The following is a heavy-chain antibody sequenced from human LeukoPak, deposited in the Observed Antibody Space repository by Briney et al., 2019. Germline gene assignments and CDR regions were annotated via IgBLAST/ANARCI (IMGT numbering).Heavy chain of an antibody. CDR2: LTGNGGYA. V-gene: IGHV3-64D*06. D-gene: IGHD3-22*01. Sequence: GGSLRLSCAASGFTFTNAWMSWVRQAPGKGLEHVSTLTGNGGYAYYADFVKGRFTISRDNSKNTLYLQMSSLRTEDTAVYYCVKGSDSSGFYYFDNWGQGTLVTVSS. CDR3: VKGSDSSGFYYFDN. CDR1: GFTFTNAW. J-gene: IGHJ4*02.